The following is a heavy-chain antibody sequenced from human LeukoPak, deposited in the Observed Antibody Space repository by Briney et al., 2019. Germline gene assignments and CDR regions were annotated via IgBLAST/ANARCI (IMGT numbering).Heavy chain of an antibody. CDR1: GYTFTGYY. J-gene: IGHJ3*02. Sequence: ASVKVSCKASGYTFTGYYIHWVRQAPGQGLEWMGWIYPYSGDTNYAQNFQGRVTMTRDTSISTAYMELRSLKSDDTAVYYCARDRNSGSSLDIWGQGTMLTVSS. CDR2: IYPYSGDT. D-gene: IGHD6-6*01. V-gene: IGHV1-2*02. CDR3: ARDRNSGSSLDI.